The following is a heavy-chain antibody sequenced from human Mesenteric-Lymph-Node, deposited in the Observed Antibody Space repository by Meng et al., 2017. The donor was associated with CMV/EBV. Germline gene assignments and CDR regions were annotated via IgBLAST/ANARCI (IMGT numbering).Heavy chain of an antibody. D-gene: IGHD2-21*01. Sequence: GESLKISCAASGFTFSDYYISWIRRAPGKGLEWVSYVSGSGTVIYYANSVKGRFTISRDNAKNSVYLQMNSLRGEDTAVYYCARGIAGSYYSGMDVWGQGTTVTVSS. CDR1: GFTFSDYY. V-gene: IGHV3-11*01. CDR3: ARGIAGSYYSGMDV. CDR2: VSGSGTVI. J-gene: IGHJ6*02.